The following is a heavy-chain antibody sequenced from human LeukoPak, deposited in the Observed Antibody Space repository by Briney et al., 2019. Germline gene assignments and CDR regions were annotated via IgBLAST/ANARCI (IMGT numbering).Heavy chain of an antibody. V-gene: IGHV4-59*01. D-gene: IGHD6-6*01. J-gene: IGHJ6*03. CDR1: GGSISSYY. CDR2: IYYSGST. Sequence: PSETLSLTCTVSGGSISSYYWSWIGQPPGKGLEWIGYIYYSGSTNYNPSLKSRVTISVDTSKNQFSLKLSSVTAADTAVYYCARGTGFKSIAAYYYYYMDVWGKGTTVTVSS. CDR3: ARGTGFKSIAAYYYYYMDV.